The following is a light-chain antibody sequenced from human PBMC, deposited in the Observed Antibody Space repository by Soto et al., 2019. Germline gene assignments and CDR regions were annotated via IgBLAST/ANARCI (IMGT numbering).Light chain of an antibody. V-gene: IGKV3-11*01. CDR2: DAS. Sequence: EIVLTQSPATLSLSPGERATLSCRASQSVSSYLAWYQQKPGQAPRLLIYDASNRATGIPARFSGSGSGTDFTLTISSLEPVDLAVYYCQQRSNWPPWTFGQGTKVEIK. J-gene: IGKJ1*01. CDR1: QSVSSY. CDR3: QQRSNWPPWT.